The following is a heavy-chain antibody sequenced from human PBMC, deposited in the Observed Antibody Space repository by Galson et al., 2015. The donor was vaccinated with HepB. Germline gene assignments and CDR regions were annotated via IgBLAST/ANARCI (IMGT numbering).Heavy chain of an antibody. Sequence: SLRLSCAGSGFSFSSYWMSWVRQASEKGLEWVANIKQDGSEKYYVDSVKGRFTISRDNARNSVYLQMSSLRAEDTAIYYCARVPYRSTSPRFDPWGQGTLVTVSS. V-gene: IGHV3-7*03. CDR1: GFSFSSYW. J-gene: IGHJ5*02. CDR2: IKQDGSEK. CDR3: ARVPYRSTSPRFDP. D-gene: IGHD2-2*01.